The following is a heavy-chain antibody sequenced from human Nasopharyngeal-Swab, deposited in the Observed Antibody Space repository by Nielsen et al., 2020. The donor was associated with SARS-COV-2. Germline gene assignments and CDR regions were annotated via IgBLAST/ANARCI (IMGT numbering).Heavy chain of an antibody. CDR2: ISSNGGSI. CDR3: ARTPLGYYYYYMDV. J-gene: IGHJ6*03. Sequence: VRQAPGKGLEYVSAISSNGGSIYYANSVKGRFTISRDNSKNTLYLQMGSLRAEDMAVYYCARTPLGYYYYYMDVWGKGTTVTVSS. V-gene: IGHV3-64*01.